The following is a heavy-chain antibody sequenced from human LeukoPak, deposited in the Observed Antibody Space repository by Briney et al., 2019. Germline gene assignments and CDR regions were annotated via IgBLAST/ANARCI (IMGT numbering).Heavy chain of an antibody. V-gene: IGHV4-39*07. J-gene: IGHJ4*02. CDR2: IYYSGST. CDR3: ARTYGIVGPMGRAEGTYFDY. D-gene: IGHD1-26*01. Sequence: SETLSLTCTVSGGSISSSSYYWGWIRQPPGKGLEWIGSIYYSGSTYYNPSLKSRVTISVDTSKNQFSLKLSSVTAADTAVYYCARTYGIVGPMGRAEGTYFDYWGQGTLVTVSS. CDR1: GGSISSSSYY.